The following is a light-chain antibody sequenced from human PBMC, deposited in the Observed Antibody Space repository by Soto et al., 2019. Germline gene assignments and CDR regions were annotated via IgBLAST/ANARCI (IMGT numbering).Light chain of an antibody. CDR2: DVS. CDR3: CSYTSSSTSYV. V-gene: IGLV2-14*03. CDR1: SSDVGGYND. Sequence: QSVLTQPASVSGSPGQSITISCTGTSSDVGGYNDVSWYQQHPGKAPKLMIYDVSNRPSGVSKRFSGSNSGNTASMTISGVQAEDEADCHCCSYTSSSTSYVFGAGTQLTVL. J-gene: IGLJ7*01.